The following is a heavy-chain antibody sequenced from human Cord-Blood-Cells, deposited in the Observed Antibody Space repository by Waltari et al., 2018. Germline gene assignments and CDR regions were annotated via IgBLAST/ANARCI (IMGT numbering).Heavy chain of an antibody. Sequence: QVPLVESGGGVVQPGRSLRLSCAASGFSCSSDGLYSVGLARGKGLEWVAVISYDGSNKYYADSVKGRFTISRDNSKNTLYLQMNSLRAEDTAVYYCAKDTAYYGSGSYYDYWGQGTLVTVSS. CDR3: AKDTAYYGSGSYYDY. D-gene: IGHD3-10*01. CDR1: GFSCSSDG. CDR2: ISYDGSNK. V-gene: IGHV3-30*18. J-gene: IGHJ4*02.